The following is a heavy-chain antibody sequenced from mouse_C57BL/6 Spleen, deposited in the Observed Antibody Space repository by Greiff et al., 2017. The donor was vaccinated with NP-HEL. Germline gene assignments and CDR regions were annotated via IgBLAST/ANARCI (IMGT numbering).Heavy chain of an antibody. CDR1: GYTFTSYW. D-gene: IGHD1-1*02. Sequence: VQLQQSGAELVKPGASVKLSCKASGYTFTSYWMHWVKQRPGQGLEWIGMIHPNSGSTNYNEKFKSKATLTVDKSSSTAYMQLSSLTSEDSAVYYCARGNGYVYYFDYWGQGTTLTVSS. V-gene: IGHV1-64*01. J-gene: IGHJ2*01. CDR2: IHPNSGST. CDR3: ARGNGYVYYFDY.